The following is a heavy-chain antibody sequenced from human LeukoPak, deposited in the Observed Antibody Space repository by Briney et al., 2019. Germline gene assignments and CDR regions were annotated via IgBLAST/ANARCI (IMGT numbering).Heavy chain of an antibody. CDR2: INPSGGST. Sequence: ASVKVSCKASGYTFTSYYMHWVRQAPGQGLEWMGIINPSGGSTSYAQKFQGRVTMTRDTSTSTVYMELSSLRSEDTAVYYCARVVGGHLSSSWYRYYYYMDVWGKGTTVTISS. V-gene: IGHV1-46*01. CDR3: ARVVGGHLSSSWYRYYYYMDV. D-gene: IGHD6-13*01. CDR1: GYTFTSYY. J-gene: IGHJ6*03.